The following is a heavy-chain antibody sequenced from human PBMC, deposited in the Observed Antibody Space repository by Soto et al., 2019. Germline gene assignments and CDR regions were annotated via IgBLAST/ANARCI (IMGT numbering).Heavy chain of an antibody. CDR3: ARVEFGDPGVY. J-gene: IGHJ4*02. CDR2: ISAYNGNT. V-gene: IGHV1-18*01. CDR1: GYTFTSYG. D-gene: IGHD4-17*01. Sequence: QVQLVQSGAEVKKPGASVKVSCKASGYTFTSYGISWVRQAPGQGLEWMGWISAYNGNTNYAQKLQGRGTMTTDTSTSTAYVALRSLSSDATAVYYCARVEFGDPGVYWGQGTLVTVYS.